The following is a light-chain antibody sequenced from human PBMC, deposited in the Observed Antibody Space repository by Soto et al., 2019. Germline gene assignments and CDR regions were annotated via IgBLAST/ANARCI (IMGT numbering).Light chain of an antibody. CDR1: QHINRW. CDR3: QQYNSSPGT. J-gene: IGKJ1*01. CDR2: DAS. V-gene: IGKV1-5*01. Sequence: DIQMTQSPSTLSASVGDRVIITCRASQHINRWVAWYQQKPGKAPQLLIYDASSLKSGVPSRFSGSGSRTEFTLTVSSLQPDEFATDYCQQYNSSPGTFGQGTRVEIK.